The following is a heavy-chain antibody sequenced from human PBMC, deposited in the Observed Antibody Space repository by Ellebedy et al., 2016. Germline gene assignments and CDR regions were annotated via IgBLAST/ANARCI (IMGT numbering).Heavy chain of an antibody. D-gene: IGHD3-22*01. CDR2: IYPGDSDT. CDR3: ARGQHDSSVYWYYDV. V-gene: IGHV5-51*01. J-gene: IGHJ2*01. Sequence: GESLKISCQGSGYKFTNYWIAWVRQMPGKGLQWIGSIYPGDSDTRKSLSFQGQATISVDKSNSTAYLQWSSMKASDTALYYCARGQHDSSVYWYYDVWGRGTLVTVSS. CDR1: GYKFTNYW.